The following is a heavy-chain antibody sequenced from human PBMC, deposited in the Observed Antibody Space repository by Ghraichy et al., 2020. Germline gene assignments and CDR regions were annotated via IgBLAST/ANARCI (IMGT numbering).Heavy chain of an antibody. Sequence: LNISCAASGFTFSSYAMHWVRQAPGKGLEWVAVISYDGSNKYYADSVKGRFTISRDNSKNTLHLQMNSLRAEDTAVYYCARGSSGWYYFDYWGQGTLVTVSS. CDR2: ISYDGSNK. D-gene: IGHD6-19*01. CDR1: GFTFSSYA. CDR3: ARGSSGWYYFDY. J-gene: IGHJ4*02. V-gene: IGHV3-30-3*01.